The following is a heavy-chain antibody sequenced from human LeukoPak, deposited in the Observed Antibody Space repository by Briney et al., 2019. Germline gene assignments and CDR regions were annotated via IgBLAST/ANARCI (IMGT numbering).Heavy chain of an antibody. Sequence: GGSLRLSCAASGFTFSSYSMNWVRQAPGKGLEWVSSISSSSYIYYADPVKGRFTISRDNSKNTLYLQMNSLRAEDTAVYYCARDAEAGTGWFDPWGQGTLVTVSS. V-gene: IGHV3-21*01. D-gene: IGHD6-19*01. CDR2: ISSSSYI. J-gene: IGHJ5*02. CDR1: GFTFSSYS. CDR3: ARDAEAGTGWFDP.